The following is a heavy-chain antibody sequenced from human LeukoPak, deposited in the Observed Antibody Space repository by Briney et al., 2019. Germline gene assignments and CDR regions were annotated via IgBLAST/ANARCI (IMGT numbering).Heavy chain of an antibody. CDR3: ARELLGIAVAGTRGYDYGMDV. CDR1: GYTFTSYG. V-gene: IGHV1-18*01. J-gene: IGHJ6*02. CDR2: ISAYNGNT. D-gene: IGHD6-19*01. Sequence: ASVKVSCKASGYTFTSYGTIWVRQAPGQGLEWMGWISAYNGNTNYAQKLQGRVTMTTDTSTSTAYMELRSLRSDDTAVYYCARELLGIAVAGTRGYDYGMDVWGQGTTVTVSS.